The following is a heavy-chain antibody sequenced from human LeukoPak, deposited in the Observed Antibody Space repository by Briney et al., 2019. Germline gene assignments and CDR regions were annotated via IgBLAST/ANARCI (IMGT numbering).Heavy chain of an antibody. CDR1: GGTFSSYA. V-gene: IGHV1-69*04. Sequence: SGKVSGKASGGTFSSYAISWVRQAPGQGLEWMGRIIPILGIANYAQKFQGRVTVTADNSTSTACMELSSLRSEDTAVYYCAGSGGSGSYVDYWGQGTLVTVSS. CDR3: AGSGGSGSYVDY. CDR2: IIPILGIA. J-gene: IGHJ4*02. D-gene: IGHD3-10*01.